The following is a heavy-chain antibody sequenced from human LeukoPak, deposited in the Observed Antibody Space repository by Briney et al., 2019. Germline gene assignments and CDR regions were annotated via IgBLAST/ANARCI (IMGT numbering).Heavy chain of an antibody. CDR1: GFTFSSYG. CDR3: ARGPYGDLEYYFDY. Sequence: GGSLRLSCAASGFTFSSYGMHWVRQAPGKGLEWVAVIWYDGSNKYYADSVKGRFTISRDNSKNTLYVQMNSLRAEDTAVYYCARGPYGDLEYYFDYWGQGTLVTVSS. J-gene: IGHJ4*02. V-gene: IGHV3-33*01. D-gene: IGHD4-17*01. CDR2: IWYDGSNK.